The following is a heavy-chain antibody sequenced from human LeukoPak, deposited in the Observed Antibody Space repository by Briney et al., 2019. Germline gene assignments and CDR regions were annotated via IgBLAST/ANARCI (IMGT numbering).Heavy chain of an antibody. D-gene: IGHD6-19*01. Sequence: GGSLRLSCAASGFTFSSYSMNWVRQAPGKGLEWVSSITGSSRFIYYADSMKGRFTISRDNAKNSMYLQMSNLRAEDTAVYYCARDRSSGWYDYWGQGILVTVSS. V-gene: IGHV3-21*01. CDR3: ARDRSSGWYDY. CDR2: ITGSSRFI. J-gene: IGHJ4*02. CDR1: GFTFSSYS.